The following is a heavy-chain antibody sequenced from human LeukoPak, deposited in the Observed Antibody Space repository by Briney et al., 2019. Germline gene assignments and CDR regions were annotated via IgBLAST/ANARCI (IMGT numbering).Heavy chain of an antibody. V-gene: IGHV4-34*01. CDR2: INHSGST. CDR1: GGSFSGYY. D-gene: IGHD4-17*01. CDR3: ASKSYGDYYYYGMDV. Sequence: SETLSLTCAVYGGSFSGYYWSWIRQPPGKGLEWIGEINHSGSTNYNPSLKSRVTISVDTSKNQFSLKLSSVTAADTAVYYCASKSYGDYYYYGMDVWGRGTTVTVSS. J-gene: IGHJ6*02.